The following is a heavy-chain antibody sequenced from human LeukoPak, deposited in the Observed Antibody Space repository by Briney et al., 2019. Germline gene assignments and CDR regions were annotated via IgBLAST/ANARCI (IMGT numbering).Heavy chain of an antibody. V-gene: IGHV3-74*01. CDR1: GFTFSSYW. D-gene: IGHD3-10*01. CDR3: ARVARGDYYYYYMDV. Sequence: GGSLRLSCGASGFTFSSYWMHWVHQAPGKGLVWVSRINNDGSSTSYADSVQGRFTISRDNAKNTLYLQMNSLRAEDTALYYCARVARGDYYYYYMDVWGKGTTVTVSS. CDR2: INNDGSST. J-gene: IGHJ6*03.